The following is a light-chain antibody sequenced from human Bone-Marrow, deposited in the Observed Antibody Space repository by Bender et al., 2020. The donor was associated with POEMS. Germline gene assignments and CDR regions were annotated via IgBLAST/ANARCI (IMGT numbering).Light chain of an antibody. CDR3: SSYRTRRTLV. CDR1: SSDVGSYNL. Sequence: QSALTQPASVSGSPGQSITISCTGTSSDVGSYNLVSWYQQHPGKAPKLMIYEVSKRPSGVSNRFSASKSGNTASLTISGLQSEDEANYFCSSYRTRRTLVFGGGTKLTVL. CDR2: EVS. J-gene: IGLJ2*01. V-gene: IGLV2-14*02.